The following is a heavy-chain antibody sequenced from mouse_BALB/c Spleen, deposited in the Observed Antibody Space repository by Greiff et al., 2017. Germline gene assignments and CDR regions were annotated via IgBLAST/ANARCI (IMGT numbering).Heavy chain of an antibody. CDR2: INPSSGYT. CDR1: GYTFTSYT. CDR3: ARGGYSYAMDY. Sequence: QVHVKQSGAELVRPGASVKMSCKASGYTFTSYTMHWVKQRPGQGLEWIGYINPSSGYTNYNQKFKDKATLTADKSSSTAYMQLSSLTSEDSAVYYYARGGYSYAMDYWGQGTSVTVSS. V-gene: IGHV1-4*01. D-gene: IGHD2-2*01. J-gene: IGHJ4*01.